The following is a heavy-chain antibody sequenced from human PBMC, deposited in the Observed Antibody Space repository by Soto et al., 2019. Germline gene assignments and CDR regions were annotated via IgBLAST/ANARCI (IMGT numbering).Heavy chain of an antibody. CDR2: MYHSGST. CDR1: GGSVNSGGYY. Sequence: SETLSLTCSVSGGSVNSGGYYWGWVRQHPGKGLEWIAYMYHSGSTYFNPSLRSRVAISVDTSKNQVSLILRSVTAADTAVYYCARVRGFAQEFDYWGQGMLVTVSS. J-gene: IGHJ4*02. CDR3: ARVRGFAQEFDY. V-gene: IGHV4-31*03.